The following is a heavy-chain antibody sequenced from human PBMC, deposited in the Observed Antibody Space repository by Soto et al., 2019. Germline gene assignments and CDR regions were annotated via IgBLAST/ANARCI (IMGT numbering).Heavy chain of an antibody. D-gene: IGHD2-15*01. CDR1: GGTFSSYT. CDR3: ARDCSGGSCYSEGVVSWFDP. CDR2: IIPILGIA. Sequence: ASVKVSCKASGGTFSSYTISWVRQAPGQGLEWMGRIIPILGIANYAQKFQGRVTITADKSTSTAYMELSSLRSEDTAVYYCARDCSGGSCYSEGVVSWFDPWGQGTLVTVSS. J-gene: IGHJ5*02. V-gene: IGHV1-69*04.